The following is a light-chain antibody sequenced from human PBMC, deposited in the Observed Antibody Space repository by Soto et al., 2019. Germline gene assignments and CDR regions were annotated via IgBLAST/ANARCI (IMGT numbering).Light chain of an antibody. V-gene: IGKV3-11*01. CDR1: QSVSSS. J-gene: IGKJ5*01. CDR3: QQRSNWPVT. Sequence: EIVLTQSPATLSSSPGERATLSCRASQSVSSSLAWYQQKPGQAPRLLIYGASNRAGGIPARFSGSGSGTDFTLNISSLESEDFAVYYCQQRSNWPVTFGQGTRLEIK. CDR2: GAS.